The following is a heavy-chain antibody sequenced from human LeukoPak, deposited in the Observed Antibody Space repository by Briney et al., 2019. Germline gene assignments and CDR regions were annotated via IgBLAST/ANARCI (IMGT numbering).Heavy chain of an antibody. CDR2: IIPIFGTA. D-gene: IGHD2-2*01. J-gene: IGHJ6*03. Sequence: VASVKVSCKASGGTFSSYAISWVRQAPGQGLEWMGGIIPIFGTANYAQKFQGRVTITADESTSTAYMELSSLRSEDTAVYYCARLLYCSSTSCYGNYYYYYMDVWGKGTTVTISS. V-gene: IGHV1-69*13. CDR3: ARLLYCSSTSCYGNYYYYYMDV. CDR1: GGTFSSYA.